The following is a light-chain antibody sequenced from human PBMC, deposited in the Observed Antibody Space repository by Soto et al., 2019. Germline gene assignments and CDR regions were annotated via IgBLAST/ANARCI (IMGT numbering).Light chain of an antibody. Sequence: QSVLTQPPSVSGAPGQRVTISCTGSSSNIGAGYVVHWYQQLPGTAPKLLIYGNSNRPSGVPDRFSGSKSGTSASLAITGLQAEDEAEYYCQSYDSSLSAYVVFGGGTKLTVL. J-gene: IGLJ2*01. CDR2: GNS. CDR1: SSNIGAGYV. CDR3: QSYDSSLSAYVV. V-gene: IGLV1-40*01.